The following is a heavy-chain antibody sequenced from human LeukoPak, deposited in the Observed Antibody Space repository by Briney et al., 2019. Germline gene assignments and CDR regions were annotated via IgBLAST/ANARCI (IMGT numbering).Heavy chain of an antibody. CDR3: ARENPNDSYYYDSSGYPIDY. V-gene: IGHV3-53*01. CDR1: GFTVSNNY. J-gene: IGHJ4*02. Sequence: GGSLRLSCAASGFTVSNNYMSWVRQAPGKGLEWVSVIYSVGSTYYADSVKGRFTISRDNSKNSLYLQMNSLRAEDTAVYYCARENPNDSYYYDSSGYPIDYWGQGTLVTVSS. CDR2: IYSVGST. D-gene: IGHD3-22*01.